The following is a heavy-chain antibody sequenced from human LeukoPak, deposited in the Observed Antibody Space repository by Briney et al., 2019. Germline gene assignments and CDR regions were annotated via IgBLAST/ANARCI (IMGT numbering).Heavy chain of an antibody. V-gene: IGHV3-30-3*01. Sequence: QPGGSLRLSCAASGFTFSSYAMHWVRQAPGKGLEWVAVISYDGSNKYYADSVKGRFTISRDNSKNTLYLQMNSLRAEDTAVYYCAKDQGAVPGGLPAAPLDYWGQGTLVTVSS. CDR2: ISYDGSNK. CDR1: GFTFSSYA. D-gene: IGHD2-2*01. J-gene: IGHJ4*02. CDR3: AKDQGAVPGGLPAAPLDY.